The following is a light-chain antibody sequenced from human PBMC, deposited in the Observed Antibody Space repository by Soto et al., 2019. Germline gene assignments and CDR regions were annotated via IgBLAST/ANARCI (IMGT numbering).Light chain of an antibody. CDR2: EVS. CDR3: SSFKSGSTFGGV. Sequence: QSALTQPASVSGSPGQSITISCTGTSSDVGGYKYVSWYQHHPAKAPKLLIYEVSNRPSGVSNRFPSSKSGNTASLTIAGLQAEEEGAYFCSSFKSGSTFGGVFGGGIKVTVL. J-gene: IGLJ2*01. V-gene: IGLV2-14*01. CDR1: SSDVGGYKY.